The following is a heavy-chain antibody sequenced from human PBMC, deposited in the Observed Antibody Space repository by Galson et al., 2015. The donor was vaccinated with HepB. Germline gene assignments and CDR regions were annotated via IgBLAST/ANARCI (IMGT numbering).Heavy chain of an antibody. V-gene: IGHV3-9*01. Sequence: SLRLSCAASGFTFHDYAMHWVRHAPGEGLEWVSGISWNSDDIDYADSVRGRLTVSRDNAKSSLYLQMNSLTTEDTALYFCASVTFHDAFNIWGLGTMVTVSS. J-gene: IGHJ3*02. D-gene: IGHD3-16*01. CDR1: GFTFHDYA. CDR2: ISWNSDDI. CDR3: ASVTFHDAFNI.